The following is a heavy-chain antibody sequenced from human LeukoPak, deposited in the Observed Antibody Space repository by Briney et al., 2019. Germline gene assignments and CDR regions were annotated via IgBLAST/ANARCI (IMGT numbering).Heavy chain of an antibody. CDR3: ARGGGSAASGSQVRVDYMDV. D-gene: IGHD3-10*01. Sequence: GGSLRLSCAASGFTFSSYWMHRVRQVPGKGLVWVSLIHSDGSTIIYADSVKGRFTISRDNAKKTLYLQMDSLRVEDMAVYYCARGGGSAASGSQVRVDYMDVWGKGTTVTVSS. J-gene: IGHJ6*03. V-gene: IGHV3-74*01. CDR2: IHSDGSTI. CDR1: GFTFSSYW.